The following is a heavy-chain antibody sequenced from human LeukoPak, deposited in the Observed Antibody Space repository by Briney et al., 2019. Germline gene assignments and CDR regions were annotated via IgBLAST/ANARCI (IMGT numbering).Heavy chain of an antibody. V-gene: IGHV3-30*01. Sequence: GGSLRLSCAASGFTFSSYAMHWLRQAPGKGREGVAVLSYDGSNKYYADSVKGRFTISRDNSKNTLYLQMNSLRAEDTAVYYCARAGCSSTSCYRGAYYMDVWGKGTTVTVSS. CDR2: LSYDGSNK. CDR1: GFTFSSYA. D-gene: IGHD2-2*02. J-gene: IGHJ6*03. CDR3: ARAGCSSTSCYRGAYYMDV.